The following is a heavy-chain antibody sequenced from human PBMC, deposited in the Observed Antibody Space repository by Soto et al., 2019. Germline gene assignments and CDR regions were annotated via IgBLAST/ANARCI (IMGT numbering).Heavy chain of an antibody. CDR2: ISSSSGTI. J-gene: IGHJ4*02. V-gene: IGHV3-11*01. CDR3: ASGTYISKTDFDY. CDR1: GFTFSDYY. Sequence: QVQLVESGGGLVKPGGSLRLSCAASGFTFSDYYMTWIRQAPGSGLEWVSYISSSSGTISYANSVKGRFTISRDNAQNLLYLQMTSLRSEDMVVYDCASGTYISKTDFDYWGQGTLVTVSS. D-gene: IGHD1-1*01.